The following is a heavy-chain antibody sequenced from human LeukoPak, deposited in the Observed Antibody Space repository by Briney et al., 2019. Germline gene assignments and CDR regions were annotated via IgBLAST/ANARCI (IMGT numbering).Heavy chain of an antibody. V-gene: IGHV3-7*01. D-gene: IGHD3-3*01. CDR2: IKQDGSEK. CDR3: ARWIRTITIFGVVTSRFDY. Sequence: GGSLRLSCAASGFTFSSYWMSWVRQAPGKGLEWVANIKQDGSEKYYVDSVKGRFTISRDNAKNSLYLQMNSLRAEDTAVYYCARWIRTITIFGVVTSRFDYWGQGTLVAVSS. CDR1: GFTFSSYW. J-gene: IGHJ4*02.